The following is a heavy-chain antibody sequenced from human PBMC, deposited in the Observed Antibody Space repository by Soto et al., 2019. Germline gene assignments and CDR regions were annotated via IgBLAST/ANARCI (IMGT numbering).Heavy chain of an antibody. D-gene: IGHD2-15*01. CDR2: IRYDGSNR. J-gene: IGHJ4*02. V-gene: IGHV3-30*02. Sequence: GGSLRLSCAASGFTFSNHGMHWVRQAPGKGLEWVALIRYDGSNRFYADSVRGRFTISRDISENTVFLQMNSLRAEDTAVYYCARESGSGRRDRLDYWGQGTLVTVSS. CDR1: GFTFSNHG. CDR3: ARESGSGRRDRLDY.